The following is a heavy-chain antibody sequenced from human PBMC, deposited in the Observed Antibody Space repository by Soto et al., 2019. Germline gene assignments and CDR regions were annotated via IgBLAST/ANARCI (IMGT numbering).Heavy chain of an antibody. V-gene: IGHV4-38-2*01. J-gene: IGHJ4*02. CDR3: VRSLHVRVAGYFDS. CDR2: VFHVGNT. D-gene: IGHD6-19*01. Sequence: KPSETLSLTCDVSDYSINTGYYWGWIRQPPGKGLEWVASVFHVGNTHYNPSLQSRLSLSMDTSKNQISLNLTSVTAADTAFYYCVRSLHVRVAGYFDSWGPEILVTVSS. CDR1: DYSINTGYY.